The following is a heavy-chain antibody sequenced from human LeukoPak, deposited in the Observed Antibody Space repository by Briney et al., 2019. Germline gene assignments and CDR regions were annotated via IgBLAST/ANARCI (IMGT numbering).Heavy chain of an antibody. J-gene: IGHJ6*03. Sequence: GESLKISCKGSGYSFTSYWIGWVRQMPGKGLEWMGIIYPGDFDTRYSPSFQGQVTISADKSISTAYLQWSSLKASDTAMYYCARGNYYYCYYMDVWGKGTTVTVSS. CDR2: IYPGDFDT. CDR3: ARGNYYYCYYMDV. CDR1: GYSFTSYW. V-gene: IGHV5-51*01.